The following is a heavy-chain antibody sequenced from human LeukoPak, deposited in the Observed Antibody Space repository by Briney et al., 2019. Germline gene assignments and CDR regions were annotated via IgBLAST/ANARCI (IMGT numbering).Heavy chain of an antibody. CDR2: ISGSGGST. CDR1: GFTFSSYA. CDR3: AKDQEGYYYDSSGLYFDY. J-gene: IGHJ4*02. V-gene: IGHV3-23*01. D-gene: IGHD3-22*01. Sequence: GGSLRLSCAASGFTFSSYAMSWVRQAPGKGLEWVSAISGSGGSTYYADSVKGRFTISRDNSKNTMYPQMNSLRAEDTAVYYCAKDQEGYYYDSSGLYFDYWGQGTLVTVSS.